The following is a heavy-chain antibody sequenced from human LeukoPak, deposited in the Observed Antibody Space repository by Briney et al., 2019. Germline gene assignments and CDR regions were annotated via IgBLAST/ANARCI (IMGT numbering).Heavy chain of an antibody. D-gene: IGHD6-19*01. CDR1: GGSISSYY. CDR3: AREYSSGRYFDY. Sequence: SETLSLTXNVSGGSISSYYWSWIRQPAGKGLDWIGRIYSSGNTNYNPSLKSRVTMSVDTSKNQLSLNLSSVTAADTAVYSCAREYSSGRYFDYWGQGTLVTVSS. J-gene: IGHJ4*02. CDR2: IYSSGNT. V-gene: IGHV4-4*07.